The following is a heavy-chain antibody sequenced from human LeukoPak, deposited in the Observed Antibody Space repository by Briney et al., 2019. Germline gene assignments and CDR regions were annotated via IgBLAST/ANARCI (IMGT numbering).Heavy chain of an antibody. CDR3: ARDNPLHCSGGSCYSKVFGY. V-gene: IGHV1-3*01. D-gene: IGHD2-15*01. Sequence: ASLKVSCKASGYTFTSYAMHWVRQAPGQRLEWMGWVNAGNGNTKYSQTLQGRDTITRDTSARTPYMELSSLRSEDTAVYYCARDNPLHCSGGSCYSKVFGYWGQGTLVTVSS. J-gene: IGHJ4*02. CDR2: VNAGNGNT. CDR1: GYTFTSYA.